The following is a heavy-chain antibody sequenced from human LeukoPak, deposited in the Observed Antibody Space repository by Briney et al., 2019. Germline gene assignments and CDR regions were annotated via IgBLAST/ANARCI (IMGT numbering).Heavy chain of an antibody. V-gene: IGHV3-11*01. J-gene: IGHJ4*02. D-gene: IGHD1-26*01. CDR3: ARDRLYSGSYLRQFDY. Sequence: PGGSLRLSCAASGFTFSDYYMSWIRQAPGKGLEWVSYISSSGSTIYYADSVKGRFTISRDNAKNSLYLQMNSLRAEDTAVYYCARDRLYSGSYLRQFDYWGQGTLVTVSS. CDR1: GFTFSDYY. CDR2: ISSSGSTI.